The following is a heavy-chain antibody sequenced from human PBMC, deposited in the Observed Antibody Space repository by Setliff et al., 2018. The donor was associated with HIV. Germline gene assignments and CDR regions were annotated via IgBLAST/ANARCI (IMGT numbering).Heavy chain of an antibody. CDR1: GNTFSGHY. Sequence: ASVKVSCKASGNTFSGHYLHWVRQAPGQGLEWMGWMKPNSGNTGYAQRFQGRLTMTRNTSISTAYMELNSLMSEDTAVYFCAIRREVVVATTRRGLDIWGQGTMVTVSS. CDR2: MKPNSGNT. J-gene: IGHJ3*02. V-gene: IGHV1-8*02. CDR3: AIRREVVVATTRRGLDI. D-gene: IGHD2-15*01.